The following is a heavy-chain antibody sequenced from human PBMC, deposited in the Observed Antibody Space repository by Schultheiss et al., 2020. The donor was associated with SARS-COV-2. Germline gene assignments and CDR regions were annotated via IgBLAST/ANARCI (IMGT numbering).Heavy chain of an antibody. V-gene: IGHV6-1*01. J-gene: IGHJ4*02. CDR2: TYYRSKWYN. D-gene: IGHD2-15*01. Sequence: SQTLSLTCAISGDSVSSNSAAWNWIRQSPSRGLEWLGRTYYRSKWYNDYAVSVKSRITINPDTSKNQFSLQLNSVTPEDTAVYYCAREYHCSGGSCYDGLDYWGQGTLVTVSS. CDR1: GDSVSSNSAA. CDR3: AREYHCSGGSCYDGLDY.